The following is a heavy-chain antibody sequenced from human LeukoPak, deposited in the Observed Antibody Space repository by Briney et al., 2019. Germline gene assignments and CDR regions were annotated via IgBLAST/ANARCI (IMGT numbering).Heavy chain of an antibody. CDR2: IIAYIGKT. D-gene: IGHD2-15*01. Sequence: ASVKVSCKASGDTFTSYAISWVRQAPGQGLEWMGWIIAYIGKTNYAQKLQGRVTITADTSTSTAYMELRSLRSDDTAVYYCARDTSLDGYCSGGSCLNYYYYMDVWGKGTTVTVSS. CDR3: ARDTSLDGYCSGGSCLNYYYYMDV. V-gene: IGHV1-18*01. J-gene: IGHJ6*03. CDR1: GDTFTSYA.